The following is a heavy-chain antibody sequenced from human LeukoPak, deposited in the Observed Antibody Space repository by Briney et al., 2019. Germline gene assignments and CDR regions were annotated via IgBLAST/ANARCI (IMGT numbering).Heavy chain of an antibody. CDR2: IYYSGST. CDR3: ASLAAAGTGGGIYYFDY. Sequence: SETLSLTCTVSGGSISSSSYYWGWIRQPPGKGLEWIGSIYYSGSTYYNPSLKSRVTISVDTSKNQFSLKLSSVTAADTAVYYCASLAAAGTGGGIYYFDYWGQGTLVTVSS. D-gene: IGHD6-13*01. J-gene: IGHJ4*02. V-gene: IGHV4-39*01. CDR1: GGSISSSSYY.